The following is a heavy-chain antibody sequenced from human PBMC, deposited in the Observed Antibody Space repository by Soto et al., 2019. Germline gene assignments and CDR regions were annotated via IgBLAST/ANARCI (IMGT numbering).Heavy chain of an antibody. CDR3: ARVIWSGHLTSDL. CDR2: ISSSSSTI. V-gene: IGHV3-48*02. CDR1: GFTFSSNS. D-gene: IGHD3-3*01. Sequence: PGGSLRLSCAASGFTFSSNSMNWVRQAPGKGLEWISYISSSSSTIYADSVKGRFTISRDNAKNSLYLQMNSLRDEDTAVYYCARVIWSGHLTSDLWGQGTLVTV. J-gene: IGHJ5*02.